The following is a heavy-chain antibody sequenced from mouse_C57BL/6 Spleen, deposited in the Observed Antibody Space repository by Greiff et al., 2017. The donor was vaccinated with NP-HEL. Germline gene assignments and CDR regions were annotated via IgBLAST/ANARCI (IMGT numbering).Heavy chain of an antibody. CDR1: GYTFTSYW. J-gene: IGHJ3*01. V-gene: IGHV1-69*01. CDR3: ARRVYYGSSYSWFAY. D-gene: IGHD1-1*01. CDR2: IDPSDSYT. Sequence: VQLQQPGAELVMPGASVKLSCKASGYTFTSYWMHWVKQRPGQGLEWIGEIDPSDSYTNYNQKFKGKSTLTVDKSSSTAYMQLSSLTSEDSAVYYCARRVYYGSSYSWFAYWGQGTLVTVSA.